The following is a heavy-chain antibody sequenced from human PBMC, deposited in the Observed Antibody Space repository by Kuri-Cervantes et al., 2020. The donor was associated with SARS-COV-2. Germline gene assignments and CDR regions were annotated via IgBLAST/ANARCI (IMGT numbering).Heavy chain of an antibody. CDR3: ARERGAIVVVVAATPTLDY. V-gene: IGHV3-43D*03. D-gene: IGHD2-15*01. Sequence: GESLKISCAASGFTFYDYFMHWVRQAPGKGLEWVSLISWDCGSTYYADSVKGRVTISRDNAKNSLYLQMNSLRDEDTAVYYCARERGAIVVVVAATPTLDYWGQGTRVTVSS. CDR1: GFTFYDYF. J-gene: IGHJ4*02. CDR2: ISWDCGST.